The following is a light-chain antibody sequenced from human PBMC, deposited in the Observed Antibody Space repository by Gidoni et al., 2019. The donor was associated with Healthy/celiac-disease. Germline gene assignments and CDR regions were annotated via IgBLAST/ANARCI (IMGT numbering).Light chain of an antibody. V-gene: IGKV1-39*01. CDR1: QSISSY. CDR2: AAS. CDR3: QQSYSHEGLVYT. Sequence: DIQMTQSPSSLSASVGDRVTITCRASQSISSYLNWYQQKPGKAPKLLIYAASSLQSGVPSRFSGSGSGTDFTLTISSLQPEDFATYYCQQSYSHEGLVYTFGQGTKLEIK. J-gene: IGKJ2*01.